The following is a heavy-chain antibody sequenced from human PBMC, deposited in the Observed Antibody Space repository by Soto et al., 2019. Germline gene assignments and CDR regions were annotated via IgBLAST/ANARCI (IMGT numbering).Heavy chain of an antibody. CDR3: AKSPRGEMATD. V-gene: IGHV1-18*01. D-gene: IGHD5-12*01. CDR1: GYTFINYH. Sequence: QVQLVQSGGEVKKPGASVTVSCKASGYTFINYHITWVRQAPGQGLEWMAWINTYNGMTDYAQRFQGRVTMTRDTSTSTDYMNLRNLGSADTAVYFCAKSPRGEMATDWGQGTLVPVSS. J-gene: IGHJ4*02. CDR2: INTYNGMT.